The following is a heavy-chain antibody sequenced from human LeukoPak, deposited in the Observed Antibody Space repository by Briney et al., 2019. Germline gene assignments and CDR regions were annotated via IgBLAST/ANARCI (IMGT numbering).Heavy chain of an antibody. Sequence: TGGSLRLSCAASGFTFNTYTMNWVRQAPGKGLEWVSSITSSSTYIYYADSVKGRFTVSRDNAKNSLYLQMNSLRAEDTAVYYCAKESGSETYFDYWGQGALVTVSS. CDR2: ITSSSTYI. V-gene: IGHV3-21*01. CDR3: AKESGSETYFDY. J-gene: IGHJ4*02. CDR1: GFTFNTYT. D-gene: IGHD3-10*01.